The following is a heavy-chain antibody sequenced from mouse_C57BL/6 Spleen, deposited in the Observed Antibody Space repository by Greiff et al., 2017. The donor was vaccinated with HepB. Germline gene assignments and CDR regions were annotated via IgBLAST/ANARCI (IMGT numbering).Heavy chain of an antibody. J-gene: IGHJ3*01. CDR2: ISDGGSYT. CDR3: ARDRRSSGYATFAY. V-gene: IGHV5-4*01. D-gene: IGHD3-2*02. CDR1: GFTFSSYA. Sequence: EVQLVESGGGLVKPGGSLKLSCAASGFTFSSYAMSWVRQTPEKRLEWVATISDGGSYTYYPDNVKGRFTIDRDNAKNNLYLQMSHLKSEDTAMYYCARDRRSSGYATFAYWGQGTLVTVSA.